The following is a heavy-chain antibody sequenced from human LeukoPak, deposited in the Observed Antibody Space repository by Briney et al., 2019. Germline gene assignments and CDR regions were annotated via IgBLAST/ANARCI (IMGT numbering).Heavy chain of an antibody. Sequence: PSETLSLTCTVSGYSISSGYYWGWIRQPPGKGLEWIGSIYHSGGTYYNPSLKSRVTISVDTSKNQFSLKLSSVTAADTAVYYCAREKPPFDYWGQGTLVTVSS. J-gene: IGHJ4*02. CDR1: GYSISSGYY. CDR3: AREKPPFDY. CDR2: IYHSGGT. V-gene: IGHV4-38-2*02.